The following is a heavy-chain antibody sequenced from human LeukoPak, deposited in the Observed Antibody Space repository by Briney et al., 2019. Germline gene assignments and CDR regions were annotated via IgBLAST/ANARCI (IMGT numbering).Heavy chain of an antibody. D-gene: IGHD3-22*01. J-gene: IGHJ5*02. CDR1: GYSFTSYW. CDR3: ATSEGYYDSSGYEGWFDP. Sequence: GESLKISCKGSGYSFTSYWIGWVCQMPGKGLEWMGSIYPGDSDTRYSPSFQGQVTISADKSISTAYLQWSSLKASDTAMYHCATSEGYYDSSGYEGWFDPWGQGTLVTVSS. CDR2: IYPGDSDT. V-gene: IGHV5-51*01.